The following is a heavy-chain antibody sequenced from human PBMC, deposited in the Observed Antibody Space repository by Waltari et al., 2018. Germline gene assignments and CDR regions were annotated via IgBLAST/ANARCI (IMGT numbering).Heavy chain of an antibody. CDR2: ISGSCGST. J-gene: IGHJ4*02. CDR3: AKLSRFLEWLLASYYFDY. D-gene: IGHD3-3*01. CDR1: GFTFSSYA. V-gene: IGHV3-23*04. Sequence: EVQLVESGGGLVQPGGSLRLSCAASGFTFSSYAMSWVRQAPGKGLEWVSAISGSCGSTYYADSVKGRFTISRDNSKNTLYLQMNSLRAEDTAVYYCAKLSRFLEWLLASYYFDYWGQGTLVTVSS.